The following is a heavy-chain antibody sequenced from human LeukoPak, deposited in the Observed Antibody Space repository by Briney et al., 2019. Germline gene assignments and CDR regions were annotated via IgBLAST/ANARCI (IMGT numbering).Heavy chain of an antibody. J-gene: IGHJ4*02. V-gene: IGHV3-23*01. CDR3: ARENMYDSSDYYGWSGYYDH. D-gene: IGHD3-22*01. CDR1: GFTFSSYE. Sequence: GGSLRLSCAASGFTFSSYEMNWVRQAPGKGLEWVSSISGSNYNTYYADSVNGRFTISRDNSKNTLYLQMNSLRAEDTAVYYCARENMYDSSDYYGWSGYYDHWGQGTLVTVSS. CDR2: ISGSNYNT.